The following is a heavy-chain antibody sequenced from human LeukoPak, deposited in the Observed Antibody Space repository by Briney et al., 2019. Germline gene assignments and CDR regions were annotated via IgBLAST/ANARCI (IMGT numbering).Heavy chain of an antibody. D-gene: IGHD3-3*01. J-gene: IGHJ4*02. CDR2: IYTSGST. CDR3: ARSPTYYDFWSGYNKGGYFDY. Sequence: PSETLSLTCTVSGGSISSYYWSWIRQPAGKGLEWIGRIYTSGSTNYNPSLKSRVTMSVDTSKNQFSLKLSSVTAADTAVYYCARSPTYYDFWSGYNKGGYFDYWGQGTLVTVSS. V-gene: IGHV4-4*07. CDR1: GGSISSYY.